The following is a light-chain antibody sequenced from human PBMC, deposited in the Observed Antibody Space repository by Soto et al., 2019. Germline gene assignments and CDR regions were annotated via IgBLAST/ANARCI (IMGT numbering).Light chain of an antibody. CDR3: QAWDSSCVV. CDR2: QDS. V-gene: IGLV3-1*01. J-gene: IGLJ2*01. CDR1: KLGDKY. Sequence: SYELTQPPSVSVSPGQTASITCSGDKLGDKYACWYQQMPGQSPVLVIYQDSKRPSGIPERFSGSNSGNTATLTISGTQAMDEADYYCQAWDSSCVVFGGGTQLTVL.